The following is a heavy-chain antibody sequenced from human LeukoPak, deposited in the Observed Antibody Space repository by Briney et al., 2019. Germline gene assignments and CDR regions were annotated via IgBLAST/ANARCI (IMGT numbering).Heavy chain of an antibody. CDR3: ARDGATAAPQIYHYYYLDV. J-gene: IGHJ6*03. Sequence: GRSLSLSCAASGFTFSSYDMHWVRQAPGKGLEWVAEMSYDGSNKYYADSVKGRFIISRDNYKNTLYLQMTSLSAADTAVYYCARDGATAAPQIYHYYYLDVWGKGTTVTVSS. CDR2: MSYDGSNK. V-gene: IGHV3-33*01. D-gene: IGHD6-13*01. CDR1: GFTFSSYD.